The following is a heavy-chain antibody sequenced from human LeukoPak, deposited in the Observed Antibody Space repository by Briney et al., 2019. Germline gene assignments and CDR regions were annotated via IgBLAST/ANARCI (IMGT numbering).Heavy chain of an antibody. Sequence: GASVKVSFKSSGYTFTSHYMHWVRQAPGQGLEWMGGISAYNGNTNYAQKVHGRGTMTTDTSTSTAYMELRSLRSDDTAVYYCARDQWYYYDSSGHYSPYYYYYMDVWGKGNTVTVSS. J-gene: IGHJ6*03. CDR1: GYTFTSHY. V-gene: IGHV1-18*04. D-gene: IGHD3-22*01. CDR2: ISAYNGNT. CDR3: ARDQWYYYDSSGHYSPYYYYYMDV.